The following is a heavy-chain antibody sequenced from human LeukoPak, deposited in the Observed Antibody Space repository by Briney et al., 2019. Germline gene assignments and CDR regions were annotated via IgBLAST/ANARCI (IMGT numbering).Heavy chain of an antibody. V-gene: IGHV3-74*01. CDR1: GFTFSTYW. CDR2: INSDGSSA. Sequence: PGGSLRLSCAASGFTFSTYWMHWVRQAPGKGLLWVSRINSDGSSATYADSVKGRFNISSDNAKNTLYLQMNSLRAEDTAVYYCASHRVVRGVFDPWGQGTLVTVSS. D-gene: IGHD3-10*01. CDR3: ASHRVVRGVFDP. J-gene: IGHJ5*02.